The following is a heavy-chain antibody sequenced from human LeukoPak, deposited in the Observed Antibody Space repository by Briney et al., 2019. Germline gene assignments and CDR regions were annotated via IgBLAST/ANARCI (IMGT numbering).Heavy chain of an antibody. Sequence: HGESLKISCKGSGYSFTSYWIGWVRQMPGKGLEWMGIIYPGDSDTRYSPSFQGQVTISADKSISTAYLQWSSLKASDTAMYYCASRIHDSSGEIDAFDIWGQGTMVTVSS. J-gene: IGHJ3*02. CDR1: GYSFTSYW. CDR2: IYPGDSDT. D-gene: IGHD3-22*01. CDR3: ASRIHDSSGEIDAFDI. V-gene: IGHV5-51*01.